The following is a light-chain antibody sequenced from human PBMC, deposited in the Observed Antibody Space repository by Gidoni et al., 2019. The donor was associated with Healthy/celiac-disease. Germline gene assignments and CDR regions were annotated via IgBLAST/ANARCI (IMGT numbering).Light chain of an antibody. V-gene: IGKV3-20*01. Sequence: EMVLTHSPGTLSLSPGERATLSCRASQSVSSSYLAWYQQKPGQAPRLLIYGASSRATVIPDRFSGSGSGTDFTLTISILEPEDFAVYYCQQYGSSPWTFGQGTKVEIK. CDR2: GAS. J-gene: IGKJ1*01. CDR3: QQYGSSPWT. CDR1: QSVSSSY.